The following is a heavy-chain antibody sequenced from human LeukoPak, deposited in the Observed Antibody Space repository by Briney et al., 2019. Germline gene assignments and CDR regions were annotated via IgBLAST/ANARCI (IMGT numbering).Heavy chain of an antibody. CDR3: ARRIYDSSGYYYYYYGMDV. CDR2: INHSEST. J-gene: IGHJ6*02. Sequence: SETLSLTCAVYGGSFSGYYWSWIRQPPGKGLEWIGEINHSESTNYNPSLKSRVTISVDTSKNQFSLKLSSVTAADTAVYYCARRIYDSSGYYYYYYGMDVWGQGTTVTVSS. V-gene: IGHV4-34*01. CDR1: GGSFSGYY. D-gene: IGHD3-22*01.